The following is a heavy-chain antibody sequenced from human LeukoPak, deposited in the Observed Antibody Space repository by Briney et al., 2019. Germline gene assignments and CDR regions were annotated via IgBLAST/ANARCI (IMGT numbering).Heavy chain of an antibody. V-gene: IGHV3-53*01. Sequence: GGSLRLFCAASGFIVSSNYMSWVRQAPGKGLEWVSVIYSGGSTYYADSVKGRFTISRDNSKNTLYLQMNSLRAEDTAVYYCARGDYYYGMDVWGQGTTVTVSS. CDR2: IYSGGST. J-gene: IGHJ6*02. CDR3: ARGDYYYGMDV. CDR1: GFIVSSNY.